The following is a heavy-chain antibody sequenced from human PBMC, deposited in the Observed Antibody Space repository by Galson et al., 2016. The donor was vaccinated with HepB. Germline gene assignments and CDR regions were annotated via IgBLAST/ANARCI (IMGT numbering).Heavy chain of an antibody. CDR3: ARDGPSQHIVPLPAAPHY. CDR2: ISYVGSNE. V-gene: IGHV3-30*04. J-gene: IGHJ4*02. Sequence: SLRLSCAASGFTFSSYAMYWVRQAPGKGLEWVSFISYVGSNENYADSVKGRFTISRDNSKNTLYLQMNNLRPDDTAIYYCARDGPSQHIVPLPAAPHYWGQGTLVTVSS. CDR1: GFTFSSYA. D-gene: IGHD2-2*01.